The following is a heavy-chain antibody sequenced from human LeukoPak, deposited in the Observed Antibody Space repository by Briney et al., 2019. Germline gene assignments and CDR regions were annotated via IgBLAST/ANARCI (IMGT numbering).Heavy chain of an antibody. CDR1: GGSISSYY. V-gene: IGHV4-59*12. Sequence: SETLSLTCTVSGGSISSYYWSWIRQPPGKGLEWIGYIYYSGSTNYNPSLKSRVTISVDTSKNQFSLKLSSVTAADTAVYYCARDMVAPDYWGRGTLVTVSS. CDR3: ARDMVAPDY. D-gene: IGHD5-12*01. J-gene: IGHJ4*02. CDR2: IYYSGST.